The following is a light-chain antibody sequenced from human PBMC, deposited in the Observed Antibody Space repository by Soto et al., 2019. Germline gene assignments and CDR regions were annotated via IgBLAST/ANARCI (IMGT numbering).Light chain of an antibody. CDR1: QSVSSK. Sequence: EIVMTQSPATLSVSPGERATLSCRASQSVSSKLGWYQQKPGQAPRLLIYGASIRATGIPARFSGSGSGTEFTLIISSLQSEDFAVYYCQQYNNLPRTFGPGTKVDIK. J-gene: IGKJ3*01. V-gene: IGKV3-15*01. CDR2: GAS. CDR3: QQYNNLPRT.